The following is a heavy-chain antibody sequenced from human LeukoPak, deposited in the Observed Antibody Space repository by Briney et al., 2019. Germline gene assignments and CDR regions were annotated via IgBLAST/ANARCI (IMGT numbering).Heavy chain of an antibody. V-gene: IGHV1-8*03. J-gene: IGHJ5*02. CDR1: GYTFTSYD. D-gene: IGHD3-22*01. Sequence: ASVKVSCKASGYTFTSYDINRVRQAPGQGLEWMGWMNPTSGNTAYAQKFQGRVTITSNTSISTAYMELSRLRSEDTAVYYCARGRAMWYYDSSGYYTTSSEYNWLDPWGQGTLVSVSS. CDR3: ARGRAMWYYDSSGYYTTSSEYNWLDP. CDR2: MNPTSGNT.